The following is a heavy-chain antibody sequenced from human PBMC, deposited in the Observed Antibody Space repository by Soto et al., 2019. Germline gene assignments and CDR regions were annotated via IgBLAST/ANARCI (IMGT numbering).Heavy chain of an antibody. D-gene: IGHD6-6*01. CDR1: GDSVSSNSAA. Sequence: SQTLSLTCAISGDSVSSNSAAWNWIRQSPSRGLEWLGRTYYRSKWYNDYAVSVKSRITINPDTSKNQFSLQLNSVAPEDTAVYYCARDREYSSSSLYYYYGMDFWGQGTTVTVSS. CDR2: TYYRSKWYN. CDR3: ARDREYSSSSLYYYYGMDF. V-gene: IGHV6-1*01. J-gene: IGHJ6*02.